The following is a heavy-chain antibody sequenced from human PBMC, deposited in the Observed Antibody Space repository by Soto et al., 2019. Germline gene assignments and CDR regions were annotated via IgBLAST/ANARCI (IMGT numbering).Heavy chain of an antibody. CDR3: ARLNSGWHQTFDS. V-gene: IGHV4-31*03. J-gene: IGHJ4*02. CDR2: ISYSGST. D-gene: IGHD6-25*01. Sequence: QVQLESSGPGLVKPSQTLSLTRTVSGGSIISVGYFWTWIRQHPAKGLEWIGHISYSGSTYFIPSLRSRLSMSVDTSKNQFSLNLTSVTVADTALYYCARLNSGWHQTFDSWGQGTLVTVSS. CDR1: GGSIISVGYF.